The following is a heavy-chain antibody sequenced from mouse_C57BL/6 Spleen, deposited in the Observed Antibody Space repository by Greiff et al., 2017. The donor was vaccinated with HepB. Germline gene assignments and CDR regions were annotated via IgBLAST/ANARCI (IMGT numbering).Heavy chain of an antibody. V-gene: IGHV1-55*01. D-gene: IGHD2-2*01. Sequence: QVQLQQPGAELVKPGASVKMSCKASGYTFTSYWITWVKQRPGQGLEWIGDIYPGSGSTNYNEKFKSKATLTVDTSSSTAYRQLSSLTSEDSAVYYCARIYYGYDEGYFDVWGTGTTVTVSS. CDR3: ARIYYGYDEGYFDV. CDR1: GYTFTSYW. J-gene: IGHJ1*03. CDR2: IYPGSGST.